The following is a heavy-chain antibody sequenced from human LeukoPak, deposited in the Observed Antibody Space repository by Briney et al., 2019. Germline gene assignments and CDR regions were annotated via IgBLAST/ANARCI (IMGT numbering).Heavy chain of an antibody. CDR2: IWYDGSKK. V-gene: IGHV3-33*01. Sequence: GGSLRLSCAVSGFTFSSYGMHWVRQDPGKGLEWVALIWYDGSKKYYADSVKGRFTISRDDSKSTLYLQMNSLRAEDTAVYYCARDPATVTSYFDYWGQGTLVTVSS. D-gene: IGHD4-17*01. J-gene: IGHJ4*02. CDR1: GFTFSSYG. CDR3: ARDPATVTSYFDY.